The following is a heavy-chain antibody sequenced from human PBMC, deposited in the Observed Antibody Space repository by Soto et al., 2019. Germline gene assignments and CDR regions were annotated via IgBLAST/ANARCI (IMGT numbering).Heavy chain of an antibody. J-gene: IGHJ3*02. V-gene: IGHV4-59*01. Sequence: SANLSLTSTVSGGYISSYYWRWIRQSPVKGLEWVAYISHTGTTDYNPSLKSRLTISLDTSKNQFSLKLASVTAADTAVYYCARGPPWMDAFDIWGQGTKVT. CDR2: ISHTGTT. CDR1: GGYISSYY. CDR3: ARGPPWMDAFDI. D-gene: IGHD5-12*01.